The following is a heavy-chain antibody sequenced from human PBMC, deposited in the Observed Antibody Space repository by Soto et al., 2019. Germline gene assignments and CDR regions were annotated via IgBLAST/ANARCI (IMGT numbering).Heavy chain of an antibody. V-gene: IGHV3-33*01. Sequence: QVQLVESGGGVVQPGRSLRLSCAASGFTFSSYGMHWVRQAPGKGLEWVAVIWYDGSNKYYADSVKGRFTISRDNSKNTLYLHMNSLRAEDTAVYYCARDGRYSSGPFQHWCQGNMVTVAS. CDR2: IWYDGSNK. CDR1: GFTFSSYG. D-gene: IGHD6-19*01. J-gene: IGHJ1*01. CDR3: ARDGRYSSGPFQH.